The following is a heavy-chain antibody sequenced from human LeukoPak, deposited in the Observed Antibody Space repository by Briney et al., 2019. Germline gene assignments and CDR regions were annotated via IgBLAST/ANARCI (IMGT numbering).Heavy chain of an antibody. D-gene: IGHD3-9*01. CDR3: ARDLTGWGAFDI. Sequence: PGGSLRLSCAASGFTFSSYTMNWVRQAPGKGLEWVSSISSSSSYIYYADSVKGRFTISRDNAKNSLYLQMNSLRAEDTAVYYCARDLTGWGAFDIWGQGTMVTVSS. J-gene: IGHJ3*02. CDR1: GFTFSSYT. CDR2: ISSSSSYI. V-gene: IGHV3-21*01.